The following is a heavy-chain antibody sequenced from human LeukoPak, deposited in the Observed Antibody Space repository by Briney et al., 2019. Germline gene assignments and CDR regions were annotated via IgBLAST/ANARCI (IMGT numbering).Heavy chain of an antibody. D-gene: IGHD6-6*01. CDR2: IYHSGST. J-gene: IGHJ4*02. Sequence: SETLSLTCTVSGGSISSYYWSWIRQPPGKGLEWIGYIYHSGSTYYNPSLKSRVTISVDRSKNQFSLKLSSVTAADTAVYYCAGGGKYSSSSALFDYWGQGTLVTVSS. CDR1: GGSISSYY. V-gene: IGHV4-59*12. CDR3: AGGGKYSSSSALFDY.